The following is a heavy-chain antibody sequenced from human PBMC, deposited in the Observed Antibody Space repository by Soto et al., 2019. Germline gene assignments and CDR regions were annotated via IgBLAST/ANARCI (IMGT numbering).Heavy chain of an antibody. CDR3: TTAGAYYYDSSGYYWYYGMDV. V-gene: IGHV3-15*01. J-gene: IGHJ6*02. D-gene: IGHD3-22*01. CDR1: GFTFSNAW. Sequence: TGGSLRLSCAASGFTFSNAWMSWVRQAPGKGLEWVGRIKSKTDGGTTDYAAPVKGRFTISRDDSKNTLYLQMNSLKTEDTAVYYCTTAGAYYYDSSGYYWYYGMDVWGQGTTVTVSS. CDR2: IKSKTDGGTT.